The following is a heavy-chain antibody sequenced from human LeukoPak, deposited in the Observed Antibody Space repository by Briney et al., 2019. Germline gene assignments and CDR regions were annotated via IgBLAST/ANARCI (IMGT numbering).Heavy chain of an antibody. J-gene: IGHJ4*02. Sequence: PGGSLRLSCAASGFTFSSYAMSWVRQAPGKGLEWVSAISGSGGSTYYADSVKGRFTISRDNSKNTLYLQMNSLRAEDTAVYYCAKSGDYYDSSGYFDYWGQGTLVTVSS. CDR2: ISGSGGST. CDR3: AKSGDYYDSSGYFDY. CDR1: GFTFSSYA. D-gene: IGHD3-22*01. V-gene: IGHV3-23*01.